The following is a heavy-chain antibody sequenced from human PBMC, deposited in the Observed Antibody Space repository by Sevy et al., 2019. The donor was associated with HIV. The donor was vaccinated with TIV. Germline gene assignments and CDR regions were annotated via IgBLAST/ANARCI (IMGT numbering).Heavy chain of an antibody. V-gene: IGHV3-66*01. J-gene: IGHJ4*02. CDR1: GFTFSDYY. CDR2: MYSDGST. D-gene: IGHD5-18*01. CDR3: ARGKSGYGYGLDY. Sequence: GGSLRLSCAASGFTFSDYYWGWIRQAPGKGLEWVSVMYSDGSTYHADSVKGRFTISRDNSKNTRYLQMNSLRVEDTAVYYCARGKSGYGYGLDYWGQGTLVTVSS.